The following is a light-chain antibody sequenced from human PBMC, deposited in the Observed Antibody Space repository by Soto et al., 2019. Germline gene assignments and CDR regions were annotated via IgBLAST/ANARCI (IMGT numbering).Light chain of an antibody. CDR3: QQYNNWTRT. J-gene: IGKJ1*01. V-gene: IGKV3-15*01. Sequence: EIVMTQSPATLSVSPGERATLSCRASQSVSSNLAWYQQKPGQAPRLLIYGASTRATGIPARFSGSGSGTEFTLTIRRLQSEEFAVYYCQQYNNWTRTFGQGPKVEIK. CDR1: QSVSSN. CDR2: GAS.